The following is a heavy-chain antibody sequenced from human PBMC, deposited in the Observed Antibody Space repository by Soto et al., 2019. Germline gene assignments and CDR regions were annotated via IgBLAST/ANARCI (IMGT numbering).Heavy chain of an antibody. Sequence: PLETLSLTCAVSGGSFSGYYWSWIRQPPGKGLEWIGEINHSGSTNYNPSLKSRVTIAVDTSKNQSSLKLSSVTAADTAVYYCARATRITMVRGLYGMDVWGQGTTVTVSS. CDR3: ARATRITMVRGLYGMDV. CDR1: GGSFSGYY. D-gene: IGHD3-10*01. V-gene: IGHV4-34*01. J-gene: IGHJ6*02. CDR2: INHSGST.